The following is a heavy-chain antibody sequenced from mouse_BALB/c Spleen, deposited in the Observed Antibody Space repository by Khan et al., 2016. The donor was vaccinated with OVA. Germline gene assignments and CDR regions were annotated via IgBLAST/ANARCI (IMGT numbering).Heavy chain of an antibody. CDR2: IYPGDGAT. V-gene: IGHV1-87*01. J-gene: IGHJ2*01. CDR3: TRGGITTGYFDY. D-gene: IGHD2-4*01. CDR1: AYTFTSYW. Sequence: VQLQQSGAELARPGTSVKLSCKASAYTFTSYWMQWVKQRPGQGLEWIGSIYPGDGATRYTQKFKDKATLTADKSSSTAYMQLSSLASEDSAVYYCTRGGITTGYFDYWGQGTTLTVSS.